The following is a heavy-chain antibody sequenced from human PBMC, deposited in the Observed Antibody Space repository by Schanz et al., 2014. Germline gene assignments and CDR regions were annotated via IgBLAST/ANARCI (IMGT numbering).Heavy chain of an antibody. V-gene: IGHV3-30*02. CDR1: GYSFSDYD. CDR2: LRSDGSRR. CDR3: AKDPPRGVRTPIKPTLDY. Sequence: QVQLVESGGGVVQPGGSLRLSCVGSGYSFSDYDMYWIRQAPGKGLEWLAFLRSDGSRRDYADSVKGRFTISRDNSRNTLSLQMSSLRPEDTAVYYCAKDPPRGVRTPIKPTLDYWGQGTRVTVS. D-gene: IGHD3-10*01. J-gene: IGHJ4*02.